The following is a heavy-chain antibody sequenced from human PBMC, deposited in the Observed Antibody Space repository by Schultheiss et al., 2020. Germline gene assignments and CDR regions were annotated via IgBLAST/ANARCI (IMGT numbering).Heavy chain of an antibody. D-gene: IGHD4-23*01. CDR3: ARHTVSYGGEIDY. Sequence: SETLSLTCAVYGGSFSGYYWSWIRQPPGKGLEWIGEINHSGSTYYNPSLKSRVTISVDTSKNQFSLKLSSVTAADTAVYYCARHTVSYGGEIDYWGQGTLVTVSS. J-gene: IGHJ4*02. V-gene: IGHV4-34*01. CDR1: GGSFSGYY. CDR2: INHSGST.